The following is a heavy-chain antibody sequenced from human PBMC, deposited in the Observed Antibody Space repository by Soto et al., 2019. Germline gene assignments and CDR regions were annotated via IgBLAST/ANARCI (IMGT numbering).Heavy chain of an antibody. J-gene: IGHJ3*01. D-gene: IGHD3-16*02. CDR2: ISDSGDRT. Sequence: PGGTLTLSCASSGFTLSMSAGNWIRQAPGKGLEWVSYISDSGDRTYYADSVKGRFTISRDRSKNTVSLQMDSLRAEDTAVYYCAKDRGIIVKAGDAFDVWGQGTKVTVSS. V-gene: IGHV3-23*01. CDR1: GFTLSMSA. CDR3: AKDRGIIVKAGDAFDV.